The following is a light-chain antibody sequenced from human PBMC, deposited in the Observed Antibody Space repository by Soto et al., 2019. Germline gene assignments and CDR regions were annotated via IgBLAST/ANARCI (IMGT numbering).Light chain of an antibody. Sequence: DMPMTQSPPTLSASVGDSVTITCRASQNIRSWLAWYQQKPGKAPKVLIYDASTLESGVPSRFSGSGFGTEFTLTISSLQPDDFATYYCQHYNGYFGQGTKLEIK. CDR2: DAS. J-gene: IGKJ2*01. V-gene: IGKV1-5*01. CDR1: QNIRSW. CDR3: QHYNGY.